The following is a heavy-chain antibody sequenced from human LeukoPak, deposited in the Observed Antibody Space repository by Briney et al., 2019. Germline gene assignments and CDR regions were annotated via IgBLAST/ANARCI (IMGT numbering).Heavy chain of an antibody. J-gene: IGHJ6*02. Sequence: GASVKVSCKASGYTFTSYGISWVRQAPGQGLEWMGWISAYNGNTNYAQKLQGRVTMTTDTSTSTAYMELRSLRSDDTAVYYCARVADYGGNVLVSYYGMDVWGQGTTVTVSS. D-gene: IGHD4-23*01. CDR1: GYTFTSYG. CDR3: ARVADYGGNVLVSYYGMDV. CDR2: ISAYNGNT. V-gene: IGHV1-18*01.